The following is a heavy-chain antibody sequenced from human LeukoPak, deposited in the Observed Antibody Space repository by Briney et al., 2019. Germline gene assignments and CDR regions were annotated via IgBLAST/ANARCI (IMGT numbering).Heavy chain of an antibody. D-gene: IGHD2-2*01. CDR3: AKLPGPAAMSLEAFDI. V-gene: IGHV3-43*02. CDR1: GFTFDDYA. J-gene: IGHJ3*02. CDR2: ISGDGGST. Sequence: PGGSLRLSCAASGFTFDDYAMHWVRQAPGKGLEWVSLISGDGGSTYYADSVKGRFTISRDNSKNSLYLQMNSLRTEDTALYYCAKLPGPAAMSLEAFDIWGQGTMVTVSS.